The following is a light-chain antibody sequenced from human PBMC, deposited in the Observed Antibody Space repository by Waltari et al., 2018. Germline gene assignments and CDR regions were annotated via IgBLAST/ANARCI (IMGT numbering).Light chain of an antibody. V-gene: IGKV4-1*01. CDR1: QTLSYSSTNKDY. J-gene: IGKJ1*01. CDR3: QHYYTVPRT. Sequence: DIVMTQSPDSLAVSLGERATINCKSSQTLSYSSTNKDYLAWFQQKPGQPPKLLIYGATIRESGVPDRFSGSGSGTDFTLTISSLQAEDVAVYYYQHYYTVPRTFGQGTKVEIK. CDR2: GAT.